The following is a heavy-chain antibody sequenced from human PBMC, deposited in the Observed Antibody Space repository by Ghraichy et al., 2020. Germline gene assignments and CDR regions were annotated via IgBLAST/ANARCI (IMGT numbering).Heavy chain of an antibody. CDR2: IYYSGST. V-gene: IGHV4-59*08. CDR3: ARRICSSTFCYPPEDNWLDP. Sequence: GSLRLSCTVSGGSISTYYWNWIRQPPGKGLEWIGYIYYSGSTNYNPSLESRVTISLDTSKNQFSLRLTSVTAADTAVYYCARRICSSTFCYPPEDNWLDPWGQGILVTVSS. J-gene: IGHJ5*02. CDR1: GGSISTYY. D-gene: IGHD2-2*01.